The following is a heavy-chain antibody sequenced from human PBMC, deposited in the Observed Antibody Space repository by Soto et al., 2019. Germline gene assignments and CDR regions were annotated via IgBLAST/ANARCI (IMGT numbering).Heavy chain of an antibody. CDR2: ISAYNGNT. V-gene: IGHV1-18*01. J-gene: IGHJ5*02. CDR3: ASGGFWYHGSVTLLGWFDP. Sequence: QVQLVQSGAEVKKPGASVKVSCKASGYTFTSYGISWVRQAPGQGLEWMGWISAYNGNTNYAQKLQCRDTMTTDTPTSKAYMDRRSRRSDDTAVYYCASGGFWYHGSVTLLGWFDPWGQGTLVTLSS. D-gene: IGHD3-10*01. CDR1: GYTFTSYG.